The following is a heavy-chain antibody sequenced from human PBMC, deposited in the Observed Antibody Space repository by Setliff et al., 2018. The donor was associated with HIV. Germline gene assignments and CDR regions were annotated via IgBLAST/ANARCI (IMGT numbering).Heavy chain of an antibody. CDR2: TSDSGTP. CDR1: GGSVSGHY. J-gene: IGHJ4*02. Sequence: SETLSLTCTIHGGSVSGHYWSWIRQPPGKGLEWVGSTSDSGTPNYNPSLKSRVTISVDTSKSQFSLKLNSVTAADTAVYYCARDQSDWFYWGQGTLVTVSS. V-gene: IGHV4-59*02. D-gene: IGHD3-3*01. CDR3: ARDQSDWFY.